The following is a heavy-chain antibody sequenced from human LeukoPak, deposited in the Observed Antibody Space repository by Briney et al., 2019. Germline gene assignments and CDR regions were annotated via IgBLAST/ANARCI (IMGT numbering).Heavy chain of an antibody. Sequence: PGGSLRLSCAASGFTVSSNYMSWVRQAPGKGLEWVSVIYSGGSTYYADSVKGRFTISRDNSKNTLYLQINSLRAEDTAVYYCARSPIIPAAMIAWFDPWGQGTLVTVSS. J-gene: IGHJ5*02. CDR1: GFTVSSNY. CDR2: IYSGGST. CDR3: ARSPIIPAAMIAWFDP. D-gene: IGHD2-2*01. V-gene: IGHV3-53*01.